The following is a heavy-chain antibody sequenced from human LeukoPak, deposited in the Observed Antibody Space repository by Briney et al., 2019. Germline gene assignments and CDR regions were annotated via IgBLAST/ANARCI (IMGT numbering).Heavy chain of an antibody. CDR1: GFTFSSYA. CDR3: AKGGKWDVTPFDY. Sequence: GSLRLSCAASGFTFSSYAITWVRQAPGKGLEWVSAVSSNGAKTYYADSVKGRFTISRDNYKNMVFLQMNSLRAEDTAVYYCAKGGKWDVTPFDYWGQGTLVTVSS. CDR2: VSSNGAKT. V-gene: IGHV3-23*01. D-gene: IGHD1-26*01. J-gene: IGHJ4*02.